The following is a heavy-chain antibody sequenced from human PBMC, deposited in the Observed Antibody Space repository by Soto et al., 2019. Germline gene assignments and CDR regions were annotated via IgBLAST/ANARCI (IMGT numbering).Heavy chain of an antibody. J-gene: IGHJ4*02. Sequence: ELQLVASGGGLVQPGGSLRLSCAASGFTVSNNYVRWVRQAPGKGLEWVSLIFSNGDTRYADAVKGRFTISRDSSSNTLYRQMTSVRVEDPAVYYCARDGTYNWVGGQGIHVTVSP. CDR3: ARDGTYNWV. V-gene: IGHV3-66*01. D-gene: IGHD1-1*01. CDR2: IFSNGDT. CDR1: GFTVSNNY.